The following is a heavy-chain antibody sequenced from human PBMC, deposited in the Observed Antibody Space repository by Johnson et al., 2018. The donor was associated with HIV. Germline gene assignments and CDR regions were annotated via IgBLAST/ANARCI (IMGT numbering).Heavy chain of an antibody. Sequence: VQLVESGGGFVEPGGSLRLSCAASGFTFSYVWMHWVRQAPGKGLEWVARIKSRSDRGTPDHAAPVKGRFTISRENAKNYLYLQMNSLRAGDTAVYYCARQVYCSSTSCSSAFDIWGQGTMVTVSS. CDR3: ARQVYCSSTSCSSAFDI. D-gene: IGHD2-2*01. V-gene: IGHV3-15*01. CDR2: IKSRSDRGTP. J-gene: IGHJ3*02. CDR1: GFTFSYVW.